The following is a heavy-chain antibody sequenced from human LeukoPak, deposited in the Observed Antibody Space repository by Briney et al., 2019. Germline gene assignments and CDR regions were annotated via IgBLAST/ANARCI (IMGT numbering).Heavy chain of an antibody. V-gene: IGHV4-39*07. D-gene: IGHD5-12*01. CDR3: AREWLLDY. CDR1: GGSISSSSYY. J-gene: IGHJ4*02. CDR2: INHSGST. Sequence: SETLSLTCTVSGGSISSSSYYWGWIRQPPGKGLEWIGEINHSGSTNYNPSLKSRVTISVDTSKNQFSLKLSSVTAADTAVYYCAREWLLDYWGQGTLVTVSS.